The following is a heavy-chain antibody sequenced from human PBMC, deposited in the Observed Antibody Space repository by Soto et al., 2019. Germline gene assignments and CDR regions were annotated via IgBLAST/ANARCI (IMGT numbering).Heavy chain of an antibody. V-gene: IGHV4-31*03. CDR3: ARVSSLVGRPYEN. J-gene: IGHJ4*02. Sequence: SETLSLTCSVCGGSISSGNDYWSWIRQHPGKGLEWIGYIYHRGSTYYNPSLKSRVTISLDTSKNQFSLKLRSVTAADTAVYYCARVSSLVGRPYENWGQGTLVTVSS. CDR2: IYHRGST. CDR1: GGSISSGNDY. D-gene: IGHD3-22*01.